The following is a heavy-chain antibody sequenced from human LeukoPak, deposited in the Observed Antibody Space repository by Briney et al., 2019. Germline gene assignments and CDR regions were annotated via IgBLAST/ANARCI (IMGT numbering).Heavy chain of an antibody. CDR2: IYWDDDK. D-gene: IGHD3-22*01. CDR1: EFSLSTSGVG. Sequence: SGPTLVNPTQTLTLTCTFSEFSLSTSGVGVGWIRQPPGKALEWLALIYWDDDKRYSPSLKSRLTITKDTSKNQVVLTMTNMDPVDTATYYCAHSSSQYYYDSSGYPDYFDYWGQGTLVTVSS. CDR3: AHSSSQYYYDSSGYPDYFDY. V-gene: IGHV2-5*02. J-gene: IGHJ4*02.